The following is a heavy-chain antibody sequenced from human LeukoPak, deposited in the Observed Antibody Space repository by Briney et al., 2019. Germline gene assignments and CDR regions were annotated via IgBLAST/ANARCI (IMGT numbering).Heavy chain of an antibody. V-gene: IGHV1-3*01. D-gene: IGHD4-17*01. Sequence: ASVNVSCKASGYTFTSYAMHWVRQAPGQRLEWMGWINAGNGNTEYSQKFQGRVTITRDTSASTAYMELSSLRSEDTAVYYCARDLRSKYYYYYGMDVWGQGTTVTVSS. CDR2: INAGNGNT. CDR3: ARDLRSKYYYYYGMDV. CDR1: GYTFTSYA. J-gene: IGHJ6*02.